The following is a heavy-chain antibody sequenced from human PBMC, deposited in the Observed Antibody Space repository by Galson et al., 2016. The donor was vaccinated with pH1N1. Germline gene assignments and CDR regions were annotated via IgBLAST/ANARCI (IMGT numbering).Heavy chain of an antibody. D-gene: IGHD3-16*01. J-gene: IGHJ4*02. CDR1: GGSISSGSYY. Sequence: ETLSLTCSVSGGSISSGSYYWSWIRQPPGKGLEWIGYINYSGRTNNNPSLKSRVTISLDTSKNQFSLKVTSVTAADTGMYYGARIKYDDVWGSDAHDYWGQGTLVTVSS. V-gene: IGHV4-61*01. CDR2: INYSGRT. CDR3: ARIKYDDVWGSDAHDY.